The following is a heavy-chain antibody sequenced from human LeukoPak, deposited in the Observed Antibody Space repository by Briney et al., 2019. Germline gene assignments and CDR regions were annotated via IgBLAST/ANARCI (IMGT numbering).Heavy chain of an antibody. CDR3: ASVVRYYYDSSGYYRDY. J-gene: IGHJ4*02. V-gene: IGHV4-30-4*01. Sequence: SQTLSLTCTVSGGSISSGDYYWSWIRQPPGKGLEWIGYIYYSGSTYYNPSLKSRVTISVDTSKNQFSLKLSSVTAADTAVYYRASVVRYYYDSSGYYRDYWGQRTLVTVSS. D-gene: IGHD3-22*01. CDR2: IYYSGST. CDR1: GGSISSGDYY.